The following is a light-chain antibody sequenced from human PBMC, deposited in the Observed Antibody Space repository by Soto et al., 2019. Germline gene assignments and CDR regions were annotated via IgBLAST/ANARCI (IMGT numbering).Light chain of an antibody. CDR2: NTK. CDR1: TGSVSSTNY. V-gene: IGLV8-61*01. CDR3: VLFMGRGVWV. Sequence: QAVVTQEPSFSVSPGRTVTLTCGLRTGSVSSTNYATWYQQTPGQPPRTLIYNTKTRSSGVPDRFSGSILRNKAALTITGAQADDESDYYCVLFMGRGVWVFGGGTKLTVL. J-gene: IGLJ3*02.